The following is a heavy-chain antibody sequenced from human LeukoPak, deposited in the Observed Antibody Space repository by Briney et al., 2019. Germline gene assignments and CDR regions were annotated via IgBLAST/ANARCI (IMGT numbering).Heavy chain of an antibody. J-gene: IGHJ4*02. V-gene: IGHV1-46*01. CDR2: INPSGGST. Sequence: ASVKVSCKASGYTFTSYYMHWVRQAPGQGLEWMGIINPSGGSTSYAQKFQGRVTMTTDTSTSTAYMELRSLRSDDTAVYYCARVESSGWTYFDYWGQGTLVTVSS. CDR3: ARVESSGWTYFDY. D-gene: IGHD6-19*01. CDR1: GYTFTSYY.